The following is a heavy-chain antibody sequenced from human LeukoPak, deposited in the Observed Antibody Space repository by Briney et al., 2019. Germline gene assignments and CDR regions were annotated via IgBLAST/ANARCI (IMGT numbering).Heavy chain of an antibody. CDR1: RSTVTSYG. Sequence: ASLKFSCKPARSTVTSYGISRVGHTPGQALEWMGWISGYNGNTNYAQNIQGRVTMTTDTSTSTAYMELMGLRSDDTAVYYCARSDSGYYYVDYWGQGTLVIVSS. D-gene: IGHD3-22*01. J-gene: IGHJ4*02. CDR3: ARSDSGYYYVDY. V-gene: IGHV1-18*01. CDR2: ISGYNGNT.